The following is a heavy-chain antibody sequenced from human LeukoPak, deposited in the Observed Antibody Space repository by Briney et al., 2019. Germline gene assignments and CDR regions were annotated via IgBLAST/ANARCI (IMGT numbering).Heavy chain of an antibody. D-gene: IGHD3-10*01. J-gene: IGHJ4*02. V-gene: IGHV3-64*04. CDR3: AKDLGGVIEVGFDY. CDR2: IGPNGGDA. CDR1: GFTFSNYA. Sequence: PGGSLRLSCSASGFTFSNYAMNWFRQAPGKGLEYVSVIGPNGGDAYYADSVKGRLTISRDNSKNTLYLQMNSLRAEDTAVYYCAKDLGGVIEVGFDYWGQGTLVTVSS.